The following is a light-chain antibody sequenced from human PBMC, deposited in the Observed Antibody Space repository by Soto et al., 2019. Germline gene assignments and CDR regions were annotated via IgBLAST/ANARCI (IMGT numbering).Light chain of an antibody. CDR1: QRVSSY. V-gene: IGKV3-11*01. J-gene: IGKJ1*01. Sequence: ELVITHSPPNLSVSPGERTTLSCRASQRVSSYLAWYQQKPGQAPRLLIYDASNRDTGIPARFSGSGSGTDFTLTISSLQPEDFATYYCQKCSGARQTFGQGTKVDIK. CDR2: DAS. CDR3: QKCSGARQT.